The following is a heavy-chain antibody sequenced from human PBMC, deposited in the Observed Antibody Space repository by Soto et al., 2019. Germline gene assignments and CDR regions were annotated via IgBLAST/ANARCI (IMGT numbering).Heavy chain of an antibody. V-gene: IGHV4-34*01. CDR1: GGSFSGYY. J-gene: IGHJ4*02. CDR3: ARGRFGYFDWYIRGYFDY. CDR2: INHSGST. D-gene: IGHD3-9*01. Sequence: SETLSLTCAVYGGSFSGYYWSWIRQPPGKGLEWIGEINHSGSTNYNPSLKSRVTIPVDTSKNQFSLKLSSVTAADTAVYYCARGRFGYFDWYIRGYFDYWGQGTLVTVSS.